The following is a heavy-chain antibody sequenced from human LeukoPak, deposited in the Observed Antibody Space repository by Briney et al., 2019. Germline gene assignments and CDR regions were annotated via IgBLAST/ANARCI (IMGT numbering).Heavy chain of an antibody. D-gene: IGHD1-1*01. CDR1: RFTFSSYS. CDR3: ASIGQLERPGY. J-gene: IGHJ4*02. V-gene: IGHV3-21*01. Sequence: PGGSLRLSCAASRFTFSSYSMNWVRQAPGKGLEWVSSISSSSSYIYYTDSVKGRFTISRDNAKNSLYLQMNSLRAEDTAVYYCASIGQLERPGYWGQGTLVTVSS. CDR2: ISSSSSYI.